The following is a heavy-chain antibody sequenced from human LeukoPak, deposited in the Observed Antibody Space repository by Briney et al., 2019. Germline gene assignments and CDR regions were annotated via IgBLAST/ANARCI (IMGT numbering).Heavy chain of an antibody. CDR2: IWHDGSHK. J-gene: IGHJ4*02. D-gene: IGHD6-19*01. CDR3: ARAGYSSGWYLAQFDY. V-gene: IGHV3-33*01. CDR1: GFTFNTYA. Sequence: GGSLRLSCAASGFTFNTYAMHWVRQAPGQGLEWVALIWHDGSHKFYSNSVRGQFTISRDNSKNTVYLQMNNLRPEDTAVYYCARAGYSSGWYLAQFDYWGQGTLVTVSS.